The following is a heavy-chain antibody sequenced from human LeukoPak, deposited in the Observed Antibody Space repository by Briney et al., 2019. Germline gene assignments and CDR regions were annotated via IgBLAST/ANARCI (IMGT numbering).Heavy chain of an antibody. D-gene: IGHD6-6*01. CDR1: GFTFSSYW. CDR2: IKQDGSEK. Sequence: GGSLRLSCAASGFTFSSYWMSWVRQAPGKGLEWVANIKQDGSEKYYVASVKGRFTISRDNAKNSLSLQMNSLRAEDTAAYYCARSAIAARPYSWFDPWGQGTLVTVSS. J-gene: IGHJ5*02. CDR3: ARSAIAARPYSWFDP. V-gene: IGHV3-7*05.